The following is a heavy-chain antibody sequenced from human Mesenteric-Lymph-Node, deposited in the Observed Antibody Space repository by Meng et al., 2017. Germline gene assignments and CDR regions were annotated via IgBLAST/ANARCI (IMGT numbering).Heavy chain of an antibody. CDR2: INHSGST. Sequence: VPLPQWGAGLLKPSETLSLTCAVYGGSFSGYYWSWIRQPPGKGLEWIGEINHSGSTNYNPSLKSRVTISVDTSKNQFSLKLSSVTAADTAVYYCARGQYRFDPWGQGTLVTVSS. J-gene: IGHJ5*02. CDR1: GGSFSGYY. D-gene: IGHD2-2*01. CDR3: ARGQYRFDP. V-gene: IGHV4-34*01.